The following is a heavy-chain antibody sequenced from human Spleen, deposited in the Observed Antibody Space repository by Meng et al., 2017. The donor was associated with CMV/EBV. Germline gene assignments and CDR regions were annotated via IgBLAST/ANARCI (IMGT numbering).Heavy chain of an antibody. J-gene: IGHJ4*02. CDR2: ISAYNGNT. D-gene: IGHD3-10*01. V-gene: IGHV1-18*01. Sequence: ASVKVSCKASGYTFTSYGISWVRQAPGQGLEWMGWISAYNGNTNYAQKLQGRVTMTTDTSTSTAYMELRSLRSDDTAVYYCARVGITMVRGVSDYWSQGTLVTVSS. CDR1: GYTFTSYG. CDR3: ARVGITMVRGVSDY.